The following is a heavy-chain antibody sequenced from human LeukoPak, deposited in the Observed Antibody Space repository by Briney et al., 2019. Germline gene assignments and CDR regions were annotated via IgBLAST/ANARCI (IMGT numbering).Heavy chain of an antibody. CDR1: GFTFSNAW. D-gene: IGHD6-13*01. V-gene: IGHV3-15*01. Sequence: GGSLRPSCATSGFTFSNAWMSWVRQAPGKGLEWVGRIKSKTDGGTTDYAAPVKGTTDYAAPVKGRFTISRDDSKNTLYLQMNTLKTEDTAVYYCTTDRSWSLYFDYWGQGTLVTVSS. CDR3: TTDRSWSLYFDY. J-gene: IGHJ4*02. CDR2: IKSKTDGGTTDYAAPVKGTT.